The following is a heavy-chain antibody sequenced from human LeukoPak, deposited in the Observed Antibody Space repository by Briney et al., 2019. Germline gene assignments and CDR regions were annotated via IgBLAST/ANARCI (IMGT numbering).Heavy chain of an antibody. CDR1: GGSFSGYY. V-gene: IGHV4-34*01. CDR2: INHSGST. Sequence: SETLSLTCAVYGGSFSGYYWSWIRQPPGKGLEWIGEINHSGSTNYNPSLKSRVTISVDTSKNQFSLKLSSVTAADTAVYYCARGRGSLWFGLNWFDPWGQGTLVTVSS. CDR3: ARGRGSLWFGLNWFDP. J-gene: IGHJ5*02. D-gene: IGHD3-10*01.